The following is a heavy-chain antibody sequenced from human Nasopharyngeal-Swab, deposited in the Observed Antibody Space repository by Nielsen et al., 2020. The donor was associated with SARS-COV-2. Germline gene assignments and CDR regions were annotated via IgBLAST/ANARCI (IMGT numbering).Heavy chain of an antibody. V-gene: IGHV3-21*01. CDR2: ISSSSTYI. CDR1: GFTFSSYT. J-gene: IGHJ4*02. D-gene: IGHD1-26*01. CDR3: ARDTTPLVTRGHQDY. Sequence: GESLKISCAASGFTFSSYTVNWVRQAPGKGPEWVSSISSSSTYIYYPDLVKGRFTISRDNANNSLYLQMNSLRAEDTAVYYCARDTTPLVTRGHQDYWGQGTVVTVSS.